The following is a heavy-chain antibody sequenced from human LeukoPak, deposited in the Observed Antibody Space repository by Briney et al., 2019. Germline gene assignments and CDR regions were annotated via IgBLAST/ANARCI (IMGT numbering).Heavy chain of an antibody. CDR1: GGSFSDYY. V-gene: IGHV4-34*01. CDR3: ASRLRDSSGYYSGFDY. CDR2: IYHSGST. D-gene: IGHD3-22*01. J-gene: IGHJ4*02. Sequence: SETLSLTCAVYGGSFSDYYWSWIRQPPGKGLEWIGEIYHSGSTNYNPSLKSRVTVSVDTSKNQFSLKLRSVTAADTAIYYCASRLRDSSGYYSGFDYWGQGTLVTVSS.